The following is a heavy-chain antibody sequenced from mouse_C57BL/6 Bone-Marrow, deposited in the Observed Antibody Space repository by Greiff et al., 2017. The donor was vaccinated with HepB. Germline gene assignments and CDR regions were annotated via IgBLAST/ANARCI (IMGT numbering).Heavy chain of an antibody. CDR3: ARDRDGFAY. V-gene: IGHV3-6*01. CDR1: GYSITSGYY. D-gene: IGHD3-1*01. CDR2: ISYDGSN. J-gene: IGHJ3*01. Sequence: ESGPGLVKPSQSLSLTCSVTGYSITSGYYWNWIRQFPGNKLEWMGYISYDGSNNYNPSLKNRISITRDTSKNQFFLKLNSVTTEDTATYYCARDRDGFAYWGQGTLVTVSP.